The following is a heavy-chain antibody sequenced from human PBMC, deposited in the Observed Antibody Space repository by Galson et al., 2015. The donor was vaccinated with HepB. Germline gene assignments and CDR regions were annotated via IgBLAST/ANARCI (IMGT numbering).Heavy chain of an antibody. Sequence: SLRLSCAASGFTFSSYGMHWVRQAPGKRLEWVAVISYDGSVKYYADSVKGRLTISRDNSKNTLYLQMNSLRAEDTAVYYCAKERRRGGYHDYWGQGTLVTVSS. CDR3: AKERRRGGYHDY. D-gene: IGHD3-16*02. J-gene: IGHJ4*02. V-gene: IGHV3-30*18. CDR2: ISYDGSVK. CDR1: GFTFSSYG.